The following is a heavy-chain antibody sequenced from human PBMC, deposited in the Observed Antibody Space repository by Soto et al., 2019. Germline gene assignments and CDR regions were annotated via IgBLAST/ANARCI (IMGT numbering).Heavy chain of an antibody. Sequence: PEGSRRRSWATSGLTFSNYAMSGGRQAPGGGLEWVSSMSGSSSTTYYADSVRGRFTISRDRSKNTLYLQMSSLRAEDTALYYCAKNQERELPRVIDFWGQGTLVTVSS. CDR3: AKNQERELPRVIDF. D-gene: IGHD1-7*01. CDR1: GLTFSNYA. J-gene: IGHJ4*02. V-gene: IGHV3-23*01. CDR2: MSGSSSTT.